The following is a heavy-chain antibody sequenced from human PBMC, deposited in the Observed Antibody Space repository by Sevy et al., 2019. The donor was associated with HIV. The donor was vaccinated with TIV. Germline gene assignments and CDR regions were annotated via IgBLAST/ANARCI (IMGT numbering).Heavy chain of an antibody. V-gene: IGHV3-7*01. CDR1: GFTFSNYW. CDR2: IKQDGSEK. J-gene: IGHJ4*02. CDR3: ARGGSTSGYGGDFDY. D-gene: IGHD6-13*01. Sequence: GGSLRLSCAASGFTFSNYWMSWVRQAPGKGLEWVANIKQDGSEKYYVDSVKGQFSISRDNAKSSLYLQINSLSDEDTAVYYVARGGSTSGYGGDFDYWGQGTLVTVSS.